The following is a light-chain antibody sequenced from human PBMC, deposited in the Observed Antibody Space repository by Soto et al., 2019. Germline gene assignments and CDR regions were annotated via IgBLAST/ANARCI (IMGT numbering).Light chain of an antibody. CDR1: QSVSNN. Sequence: IVMTQSPVTLSLSRGVRATLSCRASQSVSNNLAWYQQKPGQAPRLLIHGASTRATGIPARFSGSGSATEFTLTISSLHSEDFAVYYCQQYKAWPPTFGQGTKVDIK. CDR2: GAS. J-gene: IGKJ1*01. V-gene: IGKV3-15*01. CDR3: QQYKAWPPT.